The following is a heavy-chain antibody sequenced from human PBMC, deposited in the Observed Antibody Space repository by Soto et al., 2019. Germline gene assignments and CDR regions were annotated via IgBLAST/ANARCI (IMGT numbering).Heavy chain of an antibody. CDR1: GFTFSSYG. D-gene: IGHD5-18*01. CDR2: ISYDGSNK. CDR3: AKDRLRGYSYGPAGGMDV. V-gene: IGHV3-30*18. Sequence: QVQLVKSGGGVVQPGRSLRLSCAASGFTFSSYGMHWVRQAPGKGLEWVAVISYDGSNKYYADSVKGRFTISRDNSKNTLYLQMNSLRAEDTAVYYCAKDRLRGYSYGPAGGMDVWGQGTTVTVSS. J-gene: IGHJ6*02.